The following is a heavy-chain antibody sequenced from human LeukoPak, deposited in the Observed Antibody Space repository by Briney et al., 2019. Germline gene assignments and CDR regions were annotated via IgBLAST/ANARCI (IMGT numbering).Heavy chain of an antibody. V-gene: IGHV5-51*01. CDR1: GYSFTSYW. Sequence: GESLKISCKGSGYSFTSYWIGWVRQMPGKGLEWMGIIYPGDSDTRYSPSFQGQVTISADKSISTAYLQWSSLKASDTAMYYCARPSSSGHYPDALDIWGQGTMVTVSS. CDR2: IYPGDSDT. J-gene: IGHJ3*02. D-gene: IGHD3-22*01. CDR3: ARPSSSGHYPDALDI.